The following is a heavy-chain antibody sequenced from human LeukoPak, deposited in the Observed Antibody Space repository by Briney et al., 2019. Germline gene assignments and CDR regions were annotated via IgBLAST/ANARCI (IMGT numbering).Heavy chain of an antibody. J-gene: IGHJ5*02. D-gene: IGHD5-18*01. Sequence: SETLSLTCAVYGGSFSGYYWSWIRQPPGKGLEWIGEINHSGSTNYNPSLKSRVTISVDTSKNQFSLKLSSVTAADTAVYYCARESTAMAYNWFDPWGQGTLVTVSS. CDR1: GGSFSGYY. CDR2: INHSGST. V-gene: IGHV4-34*01. CDR3: ARESTAMAYNWFDP.